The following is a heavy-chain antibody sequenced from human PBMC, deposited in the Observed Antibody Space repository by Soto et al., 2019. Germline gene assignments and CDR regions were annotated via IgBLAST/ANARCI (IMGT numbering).Heavy chain of an antibody. V-gene: IGHV4-59*01. J-gene: IGHJ4*02. D-gene: IGHD6-13*01. CDR2: IYYSGST. Sequence: QVQLQESGPGLVKPSETLSLTCTVSGGSISSYYWSWIRQPPGKGLEWIGYIYYSGSTNYNPSLKSRVTISVDTSKNQFFLKLSSVTAADTAVYYCARAPDPLYSSSWYYFDYWGQGTLVTVSS. CDR3: ARAPDPLYSSSWYYFDY. CDR1: GGSISSYY.